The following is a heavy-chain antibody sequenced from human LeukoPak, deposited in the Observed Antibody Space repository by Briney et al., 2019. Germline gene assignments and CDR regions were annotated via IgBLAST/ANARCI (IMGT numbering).Heavy chain of an antibody. Sequence: PSETLSLTCTVSGGSISSSSYYWGWVRQPPGKGLEWVGEINHSGSTNYNPSLKSRVTISVDTSKNQFSLKLSSVTAADTAVYYCVVVPHMVRGAYRGFDYWGQGTLVTVSS. D-gene: IGHD3-10*01. CDR3: VVVPHMVRGAYRGFDY. CDR1: GGSISSSSYY. CDR2: INHSGST. J-gene: IGHJ4*02. V-gene: IGHV4-39*07.